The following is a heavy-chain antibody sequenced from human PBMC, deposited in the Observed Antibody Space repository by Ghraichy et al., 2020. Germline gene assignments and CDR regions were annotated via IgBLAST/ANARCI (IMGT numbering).Heavy chain of an antibody. CDR1: GFTFSTYW. D-gene: IGHD3-10*01. V-gene: IGHV3-74*01. J-gene: IGHJ4*02. CDR3: WSERFGDD. Sequence: GESLNISCAVSGFTFSTYWIHWVRQVPGKGLVWVSRINRDGSSTSYADSVKGRFTISRDNAKNTVYLQMNSLRAEDTALYYCWSERFGDDWGQGTLVTVSS. CDR2: INRDGSST.